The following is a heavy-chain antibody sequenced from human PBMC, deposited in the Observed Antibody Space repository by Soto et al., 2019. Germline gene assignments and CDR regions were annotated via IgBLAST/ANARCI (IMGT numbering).Heavy chain of an antibody. CDR3: ARDTIAARGDAFDI. J-gene: IGHJ3*02. V-gene: IGHV1-2*04. CDR1: GYTLTGYC. Sequence: GGPVKVSCKASGYTLTGYCMHWVRQAPGQGLEWMGWINPNSGGTNYAQKFQGWVTMTRDTSISTAYMELSRLRSDDTAVYYCARDTIAARGDAFDIWGQGTMVTVSS. D-gene: IGHD6-6*01. CDR2: INPNSGGT.